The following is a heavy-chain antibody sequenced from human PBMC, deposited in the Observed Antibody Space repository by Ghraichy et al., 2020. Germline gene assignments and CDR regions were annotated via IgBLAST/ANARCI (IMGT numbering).Heavy chain of an antibody. V-gene: IGHV5-51*01. CDR1: GYSFTTYW. J-gene: IGHJ3*01. Sequence: GESLNISCKGSGYSFTTYWIGWVRQMPGKGLEWMGIIYPGDSDTRYSPSFQGQVTISADKSISTSYLQWSSLKASDTAMYYCARRNNWSGSDDAFGLWGQGTMVTVSS. CDR2: IYPGDSDT. CDR3: ARRNNWSGSDDAFGL. D-gene: IGHD1-20*01.